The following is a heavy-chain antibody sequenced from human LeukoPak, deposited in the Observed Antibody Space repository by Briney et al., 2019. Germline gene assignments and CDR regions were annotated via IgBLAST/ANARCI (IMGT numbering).Heavy chain of an antibody. J-gene: IGHJ4*02. Sequence: ASVKVSCKASGGTFSSYAISWLRQAPGQGLEWMGRIIPILGIANYAQKFQGRVTITADKSTSTAYMELSSLRSEDTAVYYCARGSSGSWYTLDYWGQGTLVTVSS. CDR3: ARGSSGSWYTLDY. V-gene: IGHV1-69*04. CDR1: GGTFSSYA. CDR2: IIPILGIA. D-gene: IGHD2-2*02.